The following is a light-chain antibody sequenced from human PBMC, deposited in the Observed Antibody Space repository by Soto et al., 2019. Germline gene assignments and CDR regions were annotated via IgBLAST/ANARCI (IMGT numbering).Light chain of an antibody. CDR2: SAS. Sequence: IQLTQSPSSLSASVGDRVTITCRASQGISSYLAWYRQEPGKAPKLLIYSASSLQSGVPSRFSGSGSGTEFTLTISSLQSEDFGVYYCQQYNNWWTFGQGTKVDI. CDR1: QGISSY. CDR3: QQYNNWWT. J-gene: IGKJ1*01. V-gene: IGKV1-9*01.